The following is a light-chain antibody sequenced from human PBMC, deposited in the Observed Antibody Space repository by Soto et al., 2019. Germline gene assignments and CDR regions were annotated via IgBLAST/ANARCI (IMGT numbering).Light chain of an antibody. Sequence: DIQVTQSPSSVSASVGGRVTITCRASQDIAGFLAWYQHKPGRAPELLIRTASSLQSGVPSRFSGSGSGPDFTLTINSLQPEDSATYYCQQAYSFPLTLGQGTRMETK. CDR3: QQAYSFPLT. CDR1: QDIAGF. J-gene: IGKJ5*01. V-gene: IGKV1D-12*01. CDR2: TAS.